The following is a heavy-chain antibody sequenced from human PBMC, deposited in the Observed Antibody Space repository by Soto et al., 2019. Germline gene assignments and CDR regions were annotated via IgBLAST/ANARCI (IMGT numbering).Heavy chain of an antibody. CDR3: AKLSFWPSSGYSHMNYFDY. V-gene: IGHV3-30*18. Sequence: GSLRLSCAASGFTFSSYGMHWVRQAPGKGLEWVAVISYDGSNKYYADSVKGRFTISRDNSKNTLYLQMNSLRAEDTAVYYCAKLSFWPSSGYSHMNYFDYWGQGILVPVST. CDR2: ISYDGSNK. D-gene: IGHD3-22*01. J-gene: IGHJ4*02. CDR1: GFTFSSYG.